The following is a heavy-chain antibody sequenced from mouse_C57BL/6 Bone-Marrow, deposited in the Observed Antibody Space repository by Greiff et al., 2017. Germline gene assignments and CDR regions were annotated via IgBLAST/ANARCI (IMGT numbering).Heavy chain of an antibody. CDR1: GFTFSDLY. CDR3: ARDAPCAMDY. Sequence: EVKLMESGGGLVQSGRSLRLSCATSGFTFSDLYMEWVRQAPGKGLEWIAASRNKANDYATEYSVSVKGRFIVSKDTSQSILYLQMNALRAEDTAIYYCARDAPCAMDYWGQGTSVTVSS. V-gene: IGHV7-1*01. J-gene: IGHJ4*01. CDR2: SRNKANDYAT.